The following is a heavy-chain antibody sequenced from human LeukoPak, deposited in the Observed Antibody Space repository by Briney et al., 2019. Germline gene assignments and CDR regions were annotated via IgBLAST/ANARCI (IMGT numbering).Heavy chain of an antibody. CDR1: GFTFSSYE. Sequence: GGSLRLSCAASGFTFSSYEMNWVRQAPGKGLEWVSYISSSGSTIYYADSVKGRFTISRGNSKNTLSLQMNSLRAEDTALYYCAKYTSGWVNDYWGQGTLVTVSS. CDR3: AKYTSGWVNDY. CDR2: ISSSGSTI. V-gene: IGHV3-48*03. D-gene: IGHD6-19*01. J-gene: IGHJ4*02.